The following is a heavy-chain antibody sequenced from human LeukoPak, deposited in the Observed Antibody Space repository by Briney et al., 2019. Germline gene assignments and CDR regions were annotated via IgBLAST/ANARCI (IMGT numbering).Heavy chain of an antibody. J-gene: IGHJ3*02. V-gene: IGHV3-66*01. CDR1: GFTVSSNF. CDR3: ARDRLPPLGAFDI. D-gene: IGHD3-16*01. CDR2: IYSGGNT. Sequence: GGSLRLSCAASGFTVSSNFMSWVRQAPGKGLEWLSVIYSGGNTYYADYVKGRFTISRDNSKNTLYLQMNSLRAEDTAVYHCARDRLPPLGAFDIWGQGTMVTVSS.